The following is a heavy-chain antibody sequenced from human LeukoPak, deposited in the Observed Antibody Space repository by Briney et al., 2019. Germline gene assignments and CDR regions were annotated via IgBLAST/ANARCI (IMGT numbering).Heavy chain of an antibody. D-gene: IGHD3-3*01. CDR3: ARGRWDDFWSGSFDY. Sequence: ASVKVSCKASGGTFSSYAISWVRQAPGQGLEWMGGIIPIFGTANYAQKFQGRVTITTDESTSTAYMELSSLRSEDTAVYYCARGRWDDFWSGSFDYWGQGTLVTVSS. V-gene: IGHV1-69*05. CDR2: IIPIFGTA. CDR1: GGTFSSYA. J-gene: IGHJ4*02.